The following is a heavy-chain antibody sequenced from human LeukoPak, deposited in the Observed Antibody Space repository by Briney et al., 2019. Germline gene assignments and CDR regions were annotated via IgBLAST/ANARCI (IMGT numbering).Heavy chain of an antibody. Sequence: ASVKVSCKTSGYSFTSYSITWVRQAPGQGLEWMGWISAYNGNTNYAQKLQGRVTMTTDTSTSTAYMELRSLRSDDTAVYYCAKIVATTYYYYMDVWGKGTTVTVSS. CDR1: GYSFTSYS. CDR3: AKIVATTYYYYMDV. V-gene: IGHV1-18*01. J-gene: IGHJ6*03. D-gene: IGHD5-12*01. CDR2: ISAYNGNT.